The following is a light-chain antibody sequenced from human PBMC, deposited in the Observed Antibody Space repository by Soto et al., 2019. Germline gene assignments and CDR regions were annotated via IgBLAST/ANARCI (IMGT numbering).Light chain of an antibody. CDR2: AES. CDR1: QGIAGS. V-gene: IGKV1-9*01. J-gene: IGKJ4*01. Sequence: DIQLTQSPSFLSASVGDRVTITCRASQGIAGSLAWYQQKPGKPPKLLIYAESTLQSGVPSRFSGSGSGTRGTLTISSLQPEDFATYYCQQVKSYPRTFGGGTKVENK. CDR3: QQVKSYPRT.